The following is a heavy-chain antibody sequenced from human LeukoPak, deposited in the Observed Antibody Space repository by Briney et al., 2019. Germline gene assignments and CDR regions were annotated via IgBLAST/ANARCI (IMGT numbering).Heavy chain of an antibody. CDR3: ARGTGSWWVSPDY. CDR2: ISYDRSNK. V-gene: IGHV3-30*04. D-gene: IGHD6-13*01. J-gene: IGHJ4*02. Sequence: GRSLRLSCAASGFTFSSYAMHWVRQAPGKGLEWVAVISYDRSNKYYADSVKGRFTISRDNSKNTLYLQMNSLRDEDTAVFYCARGTGSWWVSPDYWGQGTLVTVSS. CDR1: GFTFSSYA.